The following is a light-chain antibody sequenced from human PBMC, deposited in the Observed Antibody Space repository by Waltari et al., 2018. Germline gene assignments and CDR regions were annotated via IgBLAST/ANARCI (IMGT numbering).Light chain of an antibody. J-gene: IGLJ2*01. CDR2: DVT. CDR3: SSQTLDGLVL. Sequence: QSALTQPASVSGSPGQSITISCSGLGSAAGASESVSWHQHHPDKAPQVIIYDVTHRPSGVSDRFSASKSANTASLTISRLQPEDEADYYCSSQTLDGLVLFGGGTRLTVL. CDR1: GSAAGASES. V-gene: IGLV2-14*03.